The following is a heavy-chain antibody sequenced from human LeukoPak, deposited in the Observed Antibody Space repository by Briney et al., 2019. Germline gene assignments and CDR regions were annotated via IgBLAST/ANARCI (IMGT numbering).Heavy chain of an antibody. D-gene: IGHD2/OR15-2a*01. J-gene: IGHJ4*02. CDR3: ARGRSDVHRIFDY. CDR2: IYSGGST. Sequence: GGSLRLTCAASGFTVSSNYMSWVRQAPGKGLEWVSVIYSGGSTYYADSVKGRFTISRHNSKNTLYLQMNSLRAEDTAVYYCARGRSDVHRIFDYWGQGTLVTVSS. V-gene: IGHV3-53*04. CDR1: GFTVSSNY.